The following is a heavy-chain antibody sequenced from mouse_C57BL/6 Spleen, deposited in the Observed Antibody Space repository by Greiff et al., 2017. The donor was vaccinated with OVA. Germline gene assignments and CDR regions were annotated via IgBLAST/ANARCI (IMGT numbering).Heavy chain of an antibody. D-gene: IGHD6-1*01. CDR2: INPNNGGT. CDR3: ARLGHLDY. V-gene: IGHV1-26*01. CDR1: GYTFTDYY. J-gene: IGHJ2*01. Sequence: EVKLQQSGPELVKPGASVKISCKASGYTFTDYYMNWVKQSHGKSLEWIGDINPNNGGTSYNQKFKGKATLTVDKSSSTAYMELRSLTSEDSAVYYCARLGHLDYWGQGTTLTVSS.